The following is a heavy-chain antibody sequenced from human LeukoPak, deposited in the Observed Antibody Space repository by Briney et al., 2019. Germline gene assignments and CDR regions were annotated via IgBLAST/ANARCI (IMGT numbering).Heavy chain of an antibody. CDR2: IYYSGST. Sequence: SETLSLTCAVYGGSFSGYYWSWIRQPPGKGLEWIGYIYYSGSTNYNPSLKSRVTISVDTSKNQFSLKLSSVTAADTAVYYCARHGSSTSCYTGGTLCDYWGQRTLVTVSS. V-gene: IGHV4-59*08. CDR1: GGSFSGYY. J-gene: IGHJ4*02. CDR3: ARHGSSTSCYTGGTLCDY. D-gene: IGHD2-2*02.